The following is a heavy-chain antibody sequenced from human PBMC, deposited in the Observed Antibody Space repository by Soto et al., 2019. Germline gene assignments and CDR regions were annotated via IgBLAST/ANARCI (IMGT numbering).Heavy chain of an antibody. V-gene: IGHV3-23*01. CDR1: GFTFSSYA. CDR3: EKGGDEWELPPYGY. J-gene: IGHJ4*02. CDR2: ISGSGGST. Sequence: AGGSLRLSCAASGFTFSSYAMSWVRQAPGKGLEWVSAISGSGGSTYYADSVKGRFTISRDNSKNTLYLQMNSLRAEDTAVYYCEKGGDEWELPPYGYWGQGTLVTVSS. D-gene: IGHD1-26*01.